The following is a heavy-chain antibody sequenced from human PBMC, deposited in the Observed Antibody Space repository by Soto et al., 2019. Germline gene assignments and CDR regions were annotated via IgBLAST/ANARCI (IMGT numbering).Heavy chain of an antibody. V-gene: IGHV1-18*01. J-gene: IGHJ4*02. CDR1: GYTFTSYG. D-gene: IGHD3-3*01. CDR3: ARVTIFGVVIIGAIDY. CDR2: ISAYNGNT. Sequence: ASVKVSCKASGYTFTSYGISWVRQAPGQGLEWMGWISAYNGNTNYAQKLQGRVTMTTDTSTSTAYMELRSLRSDDTAVYYCARVTIFGVVIIGAIDYWGQGTLVTVS.